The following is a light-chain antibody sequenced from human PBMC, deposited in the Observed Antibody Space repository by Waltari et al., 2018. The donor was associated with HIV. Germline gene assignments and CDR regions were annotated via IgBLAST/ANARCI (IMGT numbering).Light chain of an antibody. J-gene: IGKJ2*01. CDR3: QQYNNWPYT. Sequence: EILMTPSPATLSVSPGERVTLSCRASQTVSSSLAWSQQKPGQSPRLLIFGASARATGIAARFSGSGSGTEFALTISSLQSEDFAVYYCQQYNNWPYTFGQGTKLEIK. V-gene: IGKV3-15*01. CDR1: QTVSSS. CDR2: GAS.